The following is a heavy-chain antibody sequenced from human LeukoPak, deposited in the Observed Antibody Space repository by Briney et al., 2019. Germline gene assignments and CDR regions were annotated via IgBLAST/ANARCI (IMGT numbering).Heavy chain of an antibody. J-gene: IGHJ4*02. Sequence: SETLSLTCTVSGGSISSCYWSWIRQPPGKGLEWIGYIYYSGSTNYNPSLKSRVTISVDTSKNQFSLKLSSVTVADTAEYYCARSSGYDSPYYFDYWGQGTLVTVPS. CDR3: ARSSGYDSPYYFDY. D-gene: IGHD5-12*01. CDR2: IYYSGST. CDR1: GGSISSCY. V-gene: IGHV4-59*08.